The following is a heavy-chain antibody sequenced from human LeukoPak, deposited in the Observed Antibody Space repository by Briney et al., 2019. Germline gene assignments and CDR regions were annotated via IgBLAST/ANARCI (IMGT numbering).Heavy chain of an antibody. CDR1: GFTFSSYA. V-gene: IGHV3-23*01. CDR3: AKDGAGGPYSSSWFDY. Sequence: GGSLRLSCAASGFTFSSYAMSWVRQAPGKGLGWVSAISGSGGNTYYADSVRGRFTISRDNSKNTLYLQMNSLRADDTALYYCAKDGAGGPYSSSWFDYWGQGTLVTVSS. D-gene: IGHD6-13*01. J-gene: IGHJ4*02. CDR2: ISGSGGNT.